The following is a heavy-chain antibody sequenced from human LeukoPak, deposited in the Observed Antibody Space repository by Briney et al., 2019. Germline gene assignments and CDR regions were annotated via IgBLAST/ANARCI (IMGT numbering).Heavy chain of an antibody. CDR3: ARDGRMDLTGYYLFDY. CDR1: GFTFSDYY. J-gene: IGHJ4*02. V-gene: IGHV3-11*01. D-gene: IGHD3-9*01. CDR2: ISSSGSTI. Sequence: GGSLRLSCAASGFTFSDYYMSWIRQAPGKGLEWVSYISSSGSTIYYADSVKGRFTISRDNAKNSLYLQMNSLRAEDTAVYYCARDGRMDLTGYYLFDYWGQGTLVTVSS.